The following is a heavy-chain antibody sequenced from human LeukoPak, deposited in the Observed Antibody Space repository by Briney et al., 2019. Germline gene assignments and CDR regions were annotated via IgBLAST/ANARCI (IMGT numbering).Heavy chain of an antibody. Sequence: PSETLSLTCTVSGYSISSSSYYWGWIRQPRGKGLEWIGTIYYSGSTYYNPSLKSRVTISVDTSKNQFSLKVSSVTAADTAVYYCARRHPRGFSYGQPFDYWGQGTLVTVSS. CDR1: GYSISSSSYY. CDR3: ARRHPRGFSYGQPFDY. V-gene: IGHV4-39*01. J-gene: IGHJ4*02. D-gene: IGHD5-18*01. CDR2: IYYSGST.